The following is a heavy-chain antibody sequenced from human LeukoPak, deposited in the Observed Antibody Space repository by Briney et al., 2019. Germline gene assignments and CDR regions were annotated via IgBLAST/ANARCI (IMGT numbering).Heavy chain of an antibody. V-gene: IGHV3-9*01. CDR1: GFPIHDYA. CDR2: ISWDTGAI. J-gene: IGHJ4*02. CDR3: TKGNWGSPFDY. Sequence: GGSLRLSCAASGFPIHDYAMHWVRLAPGKGLEWVSGISWDTGAIAYADSVKGRFTISRDNTKNSLYLQMNSLRTEDTAFYYCTKGNWGSPFDYWGQGTLVTVSS. D-gene: IGHD3-16*01.